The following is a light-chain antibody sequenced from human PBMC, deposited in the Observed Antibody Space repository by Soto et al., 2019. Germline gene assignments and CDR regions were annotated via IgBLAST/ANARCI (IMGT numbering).Light chain of an antibody. CDR3: CSYAGGASVV. V-gene: IGLV2-23*01. J-gene: IGLJ2*01. Sequence: QSALTQPASVSGSPGQSITISCTGTSSDIGRYNLVSWYQQHPGKAPKLIIYEDIERPSGVSDRFSGSKSGNTASLTISGLQTEDEADYSCCSYAGGASVVFGGGTQLTVL. CDR2: EDI. CDR1: SSDIGRYNL.